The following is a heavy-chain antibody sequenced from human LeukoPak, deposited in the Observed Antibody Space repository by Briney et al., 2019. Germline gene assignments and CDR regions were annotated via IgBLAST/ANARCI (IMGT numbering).Heavy chain of an antibody. D-gene: IGHD3-22*01. Sequence: SETLSLTCTVSGGSISSSSYYWGWIRQPPGKGLEWIGSIYYSGSTYYNPSLKSRVTISVDTSKNQFSLKLSSVTAADTAVYYCAREPSGYDSSGYQASLDAFDIWGQGTMVTVSS. J-gene: IGHJ3*02. CDR3: AREPSGYDSSGYQASLDAFDI. V-gene: IGHV4-39*07. CDR2: IYYSGST. CDR1: GGSISSSSYY.